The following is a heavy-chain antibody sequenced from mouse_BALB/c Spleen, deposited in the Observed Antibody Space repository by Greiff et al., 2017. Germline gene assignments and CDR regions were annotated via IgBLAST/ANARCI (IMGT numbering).Heavy chain of an antibody. CDR3: AREGTYYGSRGDWFAY. CDR2: ISSGGGST. D-gene: IGHD1-1*01. Sequence: EVQVVESGGGLVKPGGSLKLSCAASGFAFSSYDMSWVRQTPEKRLEWVAYISSGGGSTYYPDTVKGRFTISRDNAKNTLYLQMSSLKSEDTAMYYCAREGTYYGSRGDWFAYWGQGTLVTVSA. V-gene: IGHV5-12-1*01. CDR1: GFAFSSYD. J-gene: IGHJ3*01.